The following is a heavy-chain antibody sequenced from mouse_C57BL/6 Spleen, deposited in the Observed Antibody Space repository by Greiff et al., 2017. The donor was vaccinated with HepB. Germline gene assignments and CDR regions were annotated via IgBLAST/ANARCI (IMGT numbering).Heavy chain of an antibody. CDR1: GYAFSSYW. V-gene: IGHV1-80*01. J-gene: IGHJ4*01. D-gene: IGHD2-3*01. CDR2: IYPGDGDT. Sequence: QVQLQQSGAELVKPGASVKISCKASGYAFSSYWMNWVKQRPGKGLEWIGQIYPGDGDTNYNGKFKGKATLTADKSSSTAYMQLSSLTSEDSAVYFCAGEGWLPSPSYYAMDYWGQGTSVTVSS. CDR3: AGEGWLPSPSYYAMDY.